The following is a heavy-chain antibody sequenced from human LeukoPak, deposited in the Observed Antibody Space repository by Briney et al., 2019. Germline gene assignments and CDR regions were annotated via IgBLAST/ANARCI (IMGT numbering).Heavy chain of an antibody. Sequence: PGGSLRLSCAGSGFIFNNAWMSWVRQAPGKRPEWVGRIKSKKDGETTNYAAPVKGRFIISRDDSENTLYLQMNSLKVEDTAVYYCVTLGYCTRTNCYATDGGAFDIWGQGTMVTVSS. CDR1: GFIFNNAW. J-gene: IGHJ3*02. CDR3: VTLGYCTRTNCYATDGGAFDI. D-gene: IGHD2-2*01. CDR2: IKSKKDGETT. V-gene: IGHV3-15*01.